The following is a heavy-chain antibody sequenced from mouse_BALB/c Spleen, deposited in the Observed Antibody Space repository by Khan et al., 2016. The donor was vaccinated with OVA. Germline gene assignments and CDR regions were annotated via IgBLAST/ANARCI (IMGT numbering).Heavy chain of an antibody. Sequence: EVQLQESGPGLVKPSQSLSLTCTVTGYSITSGYVWNWIRHFPGNKLEWMGYISYSGSTNYNPSLKSRISITRDTSKNQFFLQLNSVTTEDTATYCCARKARIKYWGQGTTLTVSS. CDR3: ARKARIKY. V-gene: IGHV3-2*02. CDR2: ISYSGST. J-gene: IGHJ2*01. D-gene: IGHD3-2*02. CDR1: GYSITSGYV.